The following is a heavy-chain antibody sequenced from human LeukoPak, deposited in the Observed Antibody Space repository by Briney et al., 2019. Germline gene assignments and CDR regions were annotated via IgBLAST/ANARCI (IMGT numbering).Heavy chain of an antibody. CDR2: ISSSSSYI. J-gene: IGHJ4*02. CDR3: ARGGWVATTIDY. V-gene: IGHV3-21*01. D-gene: IGHD5-24*01. CDR1: GFTFSSYS. Sequence: GGSLRLSCAASGFTFSSYSMNWVRQAPGKGLEWVSSISSSSSYIYYADSVKGRFTNSRDNAKNSLYLQMNSLRAEDTAVYYCARGGWVATTIDYWGQGTLVTVSS.